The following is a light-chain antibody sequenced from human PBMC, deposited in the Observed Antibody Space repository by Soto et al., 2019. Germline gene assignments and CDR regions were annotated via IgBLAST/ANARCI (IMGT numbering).Light chain of an antibody. CDR3: KQRSNWPLT. CDR2: DAS. V-gene: IGKV3-11*01. Sequence: LTKTPATLSLPPGENAILSCRASQSVSNYLAWYQQKPGQAHRLLIYDASYRATGIPARFSGGGSGTDFTLSIRSLEPEDFAVYYCKQRSNWPLTFGGGTKVDIK. J-gene: IGKJ4*01. CDR1: QSVSNY.